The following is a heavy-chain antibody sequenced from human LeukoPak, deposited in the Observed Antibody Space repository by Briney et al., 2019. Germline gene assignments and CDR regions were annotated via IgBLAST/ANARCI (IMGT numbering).Heavy chain of an antibody. CDR2: IHYSGST. D-gene: IGHD7-27*01. J-gene: IGHJ2*01. V-gene: IGHV4-59*01. Sequence: PSETLSLTCTVSGVSISSYYWSWIRQPPGKGLEWIGYIHYSGSTNYNSSLMSRVTISVDTSKNQFSLKLSSVTAADTAVYYCATDHRLGTGWYFDLWGRGTLVTVSS. CDR1: GVSISSYY. CDR3: ATDHRLGTGWYFDL.